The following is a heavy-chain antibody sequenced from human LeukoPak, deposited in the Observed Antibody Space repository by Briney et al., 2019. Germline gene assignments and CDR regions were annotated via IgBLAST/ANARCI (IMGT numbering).Heavy chain of an antibody. V-gene: IGHV1-69*01. Sequence: PVKVSCKASGGTFSSYAISWVRQAPGQGLEWMGGIIPIFGTANYAQKFQGRVTITADESTSTAYMELSSLRSEDTAVYYCARETGDGGSADYWGQGTLVTVSS. J-gene: IGHJ4*02. CDR1: GGTFSSYA. CDR3: ARETGDGGSADY. D-gene: IGHD7-27*01. CDR2: IIPIFGTA.